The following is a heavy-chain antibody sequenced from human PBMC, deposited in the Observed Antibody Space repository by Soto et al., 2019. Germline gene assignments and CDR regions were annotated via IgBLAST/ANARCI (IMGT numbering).Heavy chain of an antibody. D-gene: IGHD2-15*01. CDR3: ARGLYCSGGSCYGADYYYYMDV. V-gene: IGHV3-30*03. J-gene: IGHJ6*03. CDR2: ISYDGSNK. Sequence: GGSLRLSCAASGFTFSSYGMHWVRQAPGKGLEWVAVISYDGSNKYYADSVKGRFTISRDNSKNTLYLQMNSLRAEDTAVYYCARGLYCSGGSCYGADYYYYMDVWGKGTTVTVSS. CDR1: GFTFSSYG.